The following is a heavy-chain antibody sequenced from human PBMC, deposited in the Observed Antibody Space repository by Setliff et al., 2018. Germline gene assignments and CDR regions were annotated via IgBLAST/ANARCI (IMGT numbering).Heavy chain of an antibody. CDR2: IKEDGSAQ. CDR1: GFSFSTYW. V-gene: IGHV3-7*01. CDR3: VRDLHWGFDY. D-gene: IGHD7-27*01. J-gene: IGHJ4*02. Sequence: GSLRLSCEASGFSFSTYWMSWVRQVPGKGLEWVATIKEDGSAQYYVDSVKGRFIISRDNSENTLYLQMNSLRAEDTAVYYCVRDLHWGFDYWGLGTLVTVSS.